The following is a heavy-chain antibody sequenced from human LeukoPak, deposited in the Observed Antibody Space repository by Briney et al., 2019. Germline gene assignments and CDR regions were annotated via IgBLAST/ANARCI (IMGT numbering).Heavy chain of an antibody. V-gene: IGHV4-39*01. CDR2: ISYSGGT. CDR1: GGSITSSSYY. Sequence: SETLSLTCTVSGGSITSSSYYWGWIRQPPGKGLEWIGTISYSGGTYYNPSLKSRVTLSVDTSKNQFSLKLNSVTAADTALYYCARGDLLVVTVSRPDTWFDPWVQGTLVTVSS. CDR3: ARGDLLVVTVSRPDTWFDP. D-gene: IGHD2-21*02. J-gene: IGHJ5*02.